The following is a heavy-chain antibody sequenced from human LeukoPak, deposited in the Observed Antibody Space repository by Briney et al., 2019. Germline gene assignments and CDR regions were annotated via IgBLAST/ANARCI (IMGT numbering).Heavy chain of an antibody. CDR1: GGSISSGSYY. CDR2: IYTSGST. J-gene: IGHJ4*02. Sequence: SQTLSLTCTVSGGSISSGSYYWSWIRQPAGKGLGWIGRIYTSGSTNYNPSLKSRVTISVDTSKNQFSLKLSSVTAADTAVYYCARDTGTTRFDYWGQGTLVTVSS. D-gene: IGHD1/OR15-1a*01. V-gene: IGHV4-61*02. CDR3: ARDTGTTRFDY.